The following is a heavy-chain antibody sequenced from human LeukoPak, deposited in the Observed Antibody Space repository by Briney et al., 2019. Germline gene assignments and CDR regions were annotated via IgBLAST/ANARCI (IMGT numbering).Heavy chain of an antibody. V-gene: IGHV3-23*01. J-gene: IGHJ4*02. CDR3: EKEELGKDPTQVPATTDY. CDR2: ISGSGGST. Sequence: GGSLRLSCAASRFTFSSYAMSWVRQAPGKGLEWVSAISGSGGSTYYADSVKGRFTISRDNSKNTLYLQMNSLRAEDTAVYYWEKEELGKDPTQVPATTDYWGRETLVTVSS. D-gene: IGHD3-10*01. CDR1: RFTFSSYA.